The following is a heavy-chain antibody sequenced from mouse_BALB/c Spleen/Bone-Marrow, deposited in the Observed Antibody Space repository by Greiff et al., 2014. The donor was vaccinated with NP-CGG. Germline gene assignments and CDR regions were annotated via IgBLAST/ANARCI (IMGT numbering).Heavy chain of an antibody. CDR2: IRNKANGYTT. J-gene: IGHJ3*01. Sequence: EVQGVESGGGLVQPGGSLRLSCATSGFTFTDYYMRWVRQPPGKALEWLGFIRNKANGYTTESSASVKGRFTISRDNSQSILYLQMNTLRAEDSATYNCASHPYYGDSAGLAYWGQGTLVTVSA. V-gene: IGHV7-3*02. D-gene: IGHD2-13*01. CDR1: GFTFTDYY. CDR3: ASHPYYGDSAGLAY.